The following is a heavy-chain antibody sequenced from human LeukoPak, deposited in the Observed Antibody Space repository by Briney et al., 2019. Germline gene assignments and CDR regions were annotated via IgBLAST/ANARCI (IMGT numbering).Heavy chain of an antibody. CDR2: IYYSGST. D-gene: IGHD4-11*01. CDR1: GGSISSYY. V-gene: IGHV4-39*01. Sequence: SETLSLTCTVSGGSISSYYWSWIRQPPGKGLEWIGSIYYSGSTYYNPSLKSRVTISVDTSKNQFSLKLSSVTAADTAVYYCARRFITHDYRGWFDPWGQGTLVTVSS. CDR3: ARRFITHDYRGWFDP. J-gene: IGHJ5*02.